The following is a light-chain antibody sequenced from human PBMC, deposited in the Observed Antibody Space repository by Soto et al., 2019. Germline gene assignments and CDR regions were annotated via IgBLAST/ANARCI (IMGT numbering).Light chain of an antibody. Sequence: EIVLTQSPATLSLSPAERATPSGRTSHSSSFYLSWYQHQPGEAPRLLIYDATIRATGIPARFSGSGSGTEFTLTISSLQSEDFAVYYCQQYNNWPLFGGGTKVDIK. CDR2: DAT. CDR1: HSSSFY. CDR3: QQYNNWPL. V-gene: IGKV3D-15*01. J-gene: IGKJ4*01.